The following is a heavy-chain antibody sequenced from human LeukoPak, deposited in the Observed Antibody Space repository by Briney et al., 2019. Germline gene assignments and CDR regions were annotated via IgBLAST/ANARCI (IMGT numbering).Heavy chain of an antibody. D-gene: IGHD3-16*01. Sequence: GGSLRLSCAASGFTFSSYEMNWVRQAPGKGLEWVSSISSSSSYIYYADSVKGRFTISRDNAKNSLYLQMNSLRAEDTAVYYCARGGALRYYFDYWGQGTLVTVSS. V-gene: IGHV3-21*01. CDR1: GFTFSSYE. CDR2: ISSSSSYI. CDR3: ARGGALRYYFDY. J-gene: IGHJ4*02.